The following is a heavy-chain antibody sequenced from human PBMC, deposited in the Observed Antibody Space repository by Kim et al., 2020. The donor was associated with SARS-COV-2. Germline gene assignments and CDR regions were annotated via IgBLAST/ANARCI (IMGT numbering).Heavy chain of an antibody. D-gene: IGHD3-16*02. CDR3: TRVIWGTYRYTDY. V-gene: IGHV7-4-1*02. CDR2: INTDTGNP. Sequence: ASVKVSCKASGYTFTMNAISWVRQAPGQGLEWMGWINTDTGNPTYAQAFTRRFVFSVDTSVTTAYLQISSLEPEDTALYYCTRVIWGTYRYTDYWGQGTLVTASP. CDR1: GYTFTMNA. J-gene: IGHJ4*02.